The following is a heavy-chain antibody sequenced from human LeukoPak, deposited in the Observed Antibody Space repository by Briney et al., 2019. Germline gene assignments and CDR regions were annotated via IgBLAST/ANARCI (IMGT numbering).Heavy chain of an antibody. Sequence: GSLLLSCAASGFPFSSYAMSWVRQAPGKGLEWVSGISGSGDSTYYADSVKGRFTISRNNSKNTFYLQMNSLRADDTAVYYCAISGGYWAWAHWGQGTLVTVSS. D-gene: IGHD1-26*01. CDR3: AISGGYWAWAH. V-gene: IGHV3-23*01. CDR1: GFPFSSYA. J-gene: IGHJ4*02. CDR2: ISGSGDST.